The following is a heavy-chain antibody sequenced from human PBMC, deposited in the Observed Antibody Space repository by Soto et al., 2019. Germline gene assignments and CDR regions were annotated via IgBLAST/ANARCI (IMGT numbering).Heavy chain of an antibody. CDR2: INIGSGNT. CDR3: ARDGGDCGYRLAYYYYIGMDV. CDR1: GYAFSSYA. D-gene: IGHD2-21*02. Sequence: QVQLVQSGAEEKKPGASVKVSCKASGYAFSSYAMHWVRQAPGQRLEWMGWINIGSGNTEYSQNFQDRITITRDTSARTVYMELSGLRSEDTAVYYGARDGGDCGYRLAYYYYIGMDVWGQGTTVTVSS. J-gene: IGHJ6*02. V-gene: IGHV1-3*05.